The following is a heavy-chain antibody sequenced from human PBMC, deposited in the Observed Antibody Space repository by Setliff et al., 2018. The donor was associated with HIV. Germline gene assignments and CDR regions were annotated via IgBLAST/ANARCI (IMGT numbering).Heavy chain of an antibody. Sequence: PSETLSLTCTVSGGSISSSSYYWAWVRQPPGKGLEWIGSVYYSGTTYISPSLKSRLTISIDRSTNQFSLRLNSMTAADMAVYYCARAPFYSGYDSHDSSGYYLDAFDIWGPGTMVTVS. V-gene: IGHV4-39*07. CDR3: ARAPFYSGYDSHDSSGYYLDAFDI. CDR2: VYYSGTT. J-gene: IGHJ3*02. CDR1: GGSISSSSYY. D-gene: IGHD3-22*01.